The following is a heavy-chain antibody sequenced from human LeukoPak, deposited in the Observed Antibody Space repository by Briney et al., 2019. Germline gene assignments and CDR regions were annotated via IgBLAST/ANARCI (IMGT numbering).Heavy chain of an antibody. J-gene: IGHJ3*02. Sequence: PGGSLRLSCAAPGFTFRSYWMHWVRQAPGRGLVWVSRINTDGSSTTYADSVKGRFTISRDNAKNTVYLQMNSLRAEDTAVDYCARVLAVAGTGAFDIWGQGTMVTVPS. D-gene: IGHD6-19*01. CDR3: ARVLAVAGTGAFDI. V-gene: IGHV3-74*01. CDR2: INTDGSST. CDR1: GFTFRSYW.